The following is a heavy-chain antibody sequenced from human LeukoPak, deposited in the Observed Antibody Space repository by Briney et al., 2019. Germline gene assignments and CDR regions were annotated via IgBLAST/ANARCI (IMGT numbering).Heavy chain of an antibody. D-gene: IGHD6-19*01. V-gene: IGHV3-23*01. Sequence: GSLRLSCAASGFTFSSYSMNWVRQAPGRGLEWVSTISSRGDSTYVADSVKGRFTISRDNSKNSLYLQMNTVRAEDTAVYYCVKGPRPDITVAHTVENWGQGTLVTVSS. CDR3: VKGPRPDITVAHTVEN. CDR2: ISSRGDST. CDR1: GFTFSSYS. J-gene: IGHJ4*02.